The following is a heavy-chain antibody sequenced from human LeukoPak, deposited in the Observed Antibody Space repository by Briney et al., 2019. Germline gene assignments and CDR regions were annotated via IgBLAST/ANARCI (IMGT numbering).Heavy chain of an antibody. D-gene: IGHD6-13*01. CDR3: ARHIGSSWHDAFYI. Sequence: PSETLSLTCTVSGGSIRSYCWSWIRLPPRKGMEWIGFVYYSGSSNTNPSLKSRVPIAVATSTNRFSLNLRPVTATATAVYYCARHIGSSWHDAFYICGEGTMVTVSS. V-gene: IGHV4-59*08. CDR2: VYYSGSS. J-gene: IGHJ3*02. CDR1: GGSIRSYC.